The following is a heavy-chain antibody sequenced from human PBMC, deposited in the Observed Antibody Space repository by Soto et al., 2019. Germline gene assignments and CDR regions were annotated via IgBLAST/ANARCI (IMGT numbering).Heavy chain of an antibody. Sequence: QVQLQQWGAGPLRPVETLSLTCGVSGGSFSGYYWAWIRQSPGQGLEWIGEINDRGSINYNPSLKSRVSISVDTSKNHYSLYLRSVTAADTAVYYCARESHDILTGPPWVWYFDLWGRGTLVTVSS. D-gene: IGHD3-9*01. CDR2: INDRGSI. CDR1: GGSFSGYY. V-gene: IGHV4-34*01. J-gene: IGHJ2*01. CDR3: ARESHDILTGPPWVWYFDL.